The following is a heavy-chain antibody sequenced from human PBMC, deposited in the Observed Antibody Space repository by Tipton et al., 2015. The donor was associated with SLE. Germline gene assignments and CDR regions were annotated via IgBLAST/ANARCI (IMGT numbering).Heavy chain of an antibody. J-gene: IGHJ6*03. Sequence: LRLSCTVSGASVSSFCWNWIRQSPGKGLEWIACVCNSVSTNYDPSLKSRGTISVDTSKNHFSLELTSVTAADTAVYYCVRGPWAYYYYMDVWGKGTKVTVSS. CDR2: VCNSVST. CDR1: GASVSSFC. D-gene: IGHD7-27*01. CDR3: VRGPWAYYYYMDV. V-gene: IGHV4-59*02.